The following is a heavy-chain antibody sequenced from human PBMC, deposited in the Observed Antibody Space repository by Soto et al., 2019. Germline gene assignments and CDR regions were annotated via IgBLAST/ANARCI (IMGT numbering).Heavy chain of an antibody. J-gene: IGHJ4*02. CDR1: GYTFSSIG. Sequence: ASVKVYCKTSGYTFSSIGISWVRQAPGQGLEWMGWISPYKGNTYYAQRLQGRVTMTTDTSTSTAYMELRSLRSDDTAVYFCARDLDGSGSYYTNYWGQGTLVTVSS. D-gene: IGHD3-10*01. V-gene: IGHV1-18*01. CDR3: ARDLDGSGSYYTNY. CDR2: ISPYKGNT.